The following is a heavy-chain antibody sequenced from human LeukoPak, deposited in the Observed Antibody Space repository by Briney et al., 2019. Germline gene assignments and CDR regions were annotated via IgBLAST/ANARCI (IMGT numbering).Heavy chain of an antibody. D-gene: IGHD5-18*01. CDR2: ISYDGSNK. J-gene: IGHJ4*02. Sequence: GRSLRLSCAASRFTFSSYGMHWVRQAPGNGLEWVALISYDGSNKYYTDSVKGRFTISRDNSKNTLYLQMDSLRAEDTAVYYCAKDRGYSYGYFDYWGQGTLVTVSS. CDR1: RFTFSSYG. V-gene: IGHV3-30*18. CDR3: AKDRGYSYGYFDY.